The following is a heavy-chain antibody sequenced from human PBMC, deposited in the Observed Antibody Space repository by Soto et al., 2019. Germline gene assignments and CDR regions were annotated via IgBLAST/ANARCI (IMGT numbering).Heavy chain of an antibody. CDR1: SGSVTNNNW. J-gene: IGHJ6*03. Sequence: PSETLSLTCVISSGSVTNNNWWIRVRQSPGKGLEWIGEIYHSGSTNYNPSLASRVTISVDKSKNQFSLKLNSVTAADTAVYYCARNDYYCMNVWGKGTTVTVSS. V-gene: IGHV4-4*02. CDR2: IYHSGST. CDR3: ARNDYYCMNV.